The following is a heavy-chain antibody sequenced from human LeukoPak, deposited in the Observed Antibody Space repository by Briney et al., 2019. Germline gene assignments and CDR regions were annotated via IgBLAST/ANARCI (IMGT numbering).Heavy chain of an antibody. V-gene: IGHV4-34*01. CDR3: ARVGKTYYDFWSGYYGPWYFDY. D-gene: IGHD3-3*01. CDR1: GGSFSGYY. CDR2: INHSGST. Sequence: PSETLSLTCAVYGGSFSGYYWSWLRQPPGKGLEWIGEINHSGSTNHNPSLKSRVTISVDTSKNQFSLKLSSVTAADTAVYYCARVGKTYYDFWSGYYGPWYFDYWGQGTLVTVSS. J-gene: IGHJ4*02.